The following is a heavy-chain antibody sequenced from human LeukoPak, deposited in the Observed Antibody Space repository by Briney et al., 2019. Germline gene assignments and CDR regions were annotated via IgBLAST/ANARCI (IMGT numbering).Heavy chain of an antibody. Sequence: SETLSLTCTVSGGSISSYYWSWIRQPPGKGLEWIAYIYYSGSTNYNPSLKSRVTISVDTSKNQLSLKLSSVTAADTAVYYCARGDSSGWYPFDYWGQGTLVTVSS. V-gene: IGHV4-59*01. CDR1: GGSISSYY. CDR2: IYYSGST. CDR3: ARGDSSGWYPFDY. J-gene: IGHJ4*02. D-gene: IGHD6-19*01.